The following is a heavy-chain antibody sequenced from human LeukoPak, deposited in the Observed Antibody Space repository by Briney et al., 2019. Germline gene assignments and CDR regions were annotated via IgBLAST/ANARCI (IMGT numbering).Heavy chain of an antibody. D-gene: IGHD6-19*01. J-gene: IGHJ4*02. CDR1: GYTFTGYY. CDR2: INPNSGGT. V-gene: IGHV1-2*02. CDR3: ASDMGSSGWYRFDY. Sequence: ASVKVSCKASGYTFTGYYMHWVRQAPGQGLEWMGWINPNSGGTNYAQKFQGRVTMTTDTSTSTAYMELRSLRSDDTAVYYCASDMGSSGWYRFDYWGQGTLVTVSS.